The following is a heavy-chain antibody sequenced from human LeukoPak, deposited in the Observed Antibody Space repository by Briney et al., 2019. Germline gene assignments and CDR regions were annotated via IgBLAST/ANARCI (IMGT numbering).Heavy chain of an antibody. CDR2: IWYDGSDK. D-gene: IGHD6-19*01. CDR3: ARGASSGWFGGVY. Sequence: TGGSLRPSCAPSGLSISGYGMHWVRQAPGKGLEWVALIWYDGSDKYYADSVKGRFTISRDNSKSTLYLQINSLRADDTALYYCARGASSGWFGGVYWGQGILVTVSS. CDR1: GLSISGYG. J-gene: IGHJ4*02. V-gene: IGHV3-33*01.